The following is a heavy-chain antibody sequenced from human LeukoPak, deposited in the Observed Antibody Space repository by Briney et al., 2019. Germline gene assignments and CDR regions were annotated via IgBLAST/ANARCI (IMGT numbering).Heavy chain of an antibody. V-gene: IGHV3-7*01. Sequence: GGSLRLSCAASGFTFSSYWMSWVRQAPGKGLEWVANIKQDGSEKYYVDSVKGRFTISRDNAKNSLYLQMNSLRAEDTAVYYCARDRGGAYDFWSGYYTGYFDYWGQGTLVPVSS. D-gene: IGHD3-3*01. CDR1: GFTFSSYW. CDR2: IKQDGSEK. CDR3: ARDRGGAYDFWSGYYTGYFDY. J-gene: IGHJ4*02.